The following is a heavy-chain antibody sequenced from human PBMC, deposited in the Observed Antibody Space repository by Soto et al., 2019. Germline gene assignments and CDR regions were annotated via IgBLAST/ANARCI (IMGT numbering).Heavy chain of an antibody. V-gene: IGHV6-1*01. CDR2: TYYRSKWYN. Sequence: SQTLSLPCAISGDSVSSNSAAWNWIRQSPSRGLEWLGRTYYRSKWYNDYAVSVKSRITINPDTSKNQFSLQLNSVTPEDTAVYYCARDPDRRNYYYYYGMDVWGQGTTVTVSS. CDR3: ARDPDRRNYYYYYGMDV. D-gene: IGHD2-15*01. CDR1: GDSVSSNSAA. J-gene: IGHJ6*02.